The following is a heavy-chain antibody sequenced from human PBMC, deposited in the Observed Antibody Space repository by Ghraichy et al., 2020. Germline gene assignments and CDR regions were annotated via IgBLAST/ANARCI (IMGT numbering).Heavy chain of an antibody. CDR2: IYYIGST. CDR3: ARDIAAAGNYHYYYYMDV. Sequence: SETLSLTCTVSGGSISSYYWSWIRQPPGKGLEWIGYIYYIGSTNYNPSLKSRVTISVDTSKNQFSLKLSSVTAADTAVYYCARDIAAAGNYHYYYYMDVWGKGTTVTVSS. CDR1: GGSISSYY. V-gene: IGHV4-59*01. J-gene: IGHJ6*03. D-gene: IGHD6-13*01.